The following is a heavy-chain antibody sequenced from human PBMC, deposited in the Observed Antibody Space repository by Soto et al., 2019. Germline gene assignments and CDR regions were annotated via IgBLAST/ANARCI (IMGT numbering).Heavy chain of an antibody. Sequence: GGSLRLSCAASGFTVTSYYMSWVRQAPGKGLEWVSLIYTGGNTNYADSVKGRFTISRDNSKNTLYLQMNSLRAEDTAVYYCARDYYYGSGNYYRADYYHYGMDVWGQGTTVTV. CDR2: IYTGGNT. CDR1: GFTVTSYY. CDR3: ARDYYYGSGNYYRADYYHYGMDV. D-gene: IGHD3-10*01. J-gene: IGHJ6*02. V-gene: IGHV3-53*01.